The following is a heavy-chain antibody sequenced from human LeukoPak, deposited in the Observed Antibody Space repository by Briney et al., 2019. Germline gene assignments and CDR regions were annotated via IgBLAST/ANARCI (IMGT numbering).Heavy chain of an antibody. CDR2: IYYSGST. CDR1: GGSMSPYH. V-gene: IGHV4-59*08. J-gene: IGHJ4*02. Sequence: SETLSLTCTVSGGSMSPYHWGWIRQPPGKGLEWTGYIYYSGSTNYNPSLKSRVTISVDTSKNQFSLKLSSVTAADAAIYYCARAVSGRFDYWGQGTLVTVSS. D-gene: IGHD6-19*01. CDR3: ARAVSGRFDY.